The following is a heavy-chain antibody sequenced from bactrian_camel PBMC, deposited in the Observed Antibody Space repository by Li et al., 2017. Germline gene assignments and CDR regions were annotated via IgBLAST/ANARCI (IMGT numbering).Heavy chain of an antibody. V-gene: IGHV3S42*01. CDR2: VHSDGSTT. CDR1: GFTFNYYA. CDR3: AVDENDGLGISDLVPNFRH. D-gene: IGHD8*01. Sequence: VQLVESGGGLVQPGGSLRLSCVSSGFTFNYYAMNWVRQAPGKGLEWVSGVHSDGSTTTYSASAQGRFTISLDNAKTTLTLQMNALKPEDTATYYCAVDENDGLGISDLVPNFRHRGQGTQVTVS. J-gene: IGHJ4*01.